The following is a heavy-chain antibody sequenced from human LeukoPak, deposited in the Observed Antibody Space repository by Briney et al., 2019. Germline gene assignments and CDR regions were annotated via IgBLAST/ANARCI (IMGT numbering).Heavy chain of an antibody. D-gene: IGHD2-15*01. CDR3: ARDRAAYFDY. V-gene: IGHV3-9*01. CDR2: ISWNSGSI. CDR1: GFTFDDYA. J-gene: IGHJ4*02. Sequence: PGRSLRLSCAASGFTFDDYAMHWVRQAPGKGLEWVSGISWNSGSIGYADSVKGRFTISRDNSKNTLYLQMNSLRAEDTAVYYCARDRAAYFDYWGQGTLVTVSS.